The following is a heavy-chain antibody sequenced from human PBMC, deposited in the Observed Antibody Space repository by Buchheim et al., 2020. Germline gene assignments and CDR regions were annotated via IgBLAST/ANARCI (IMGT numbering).Heavy chain of an antibody. CDR2: ISSGSSYI. CDR1: GFTFSAYN. J-gene: IGHJ4*02. V-gene: IGHV3-21*06. Sequence: EVQLVVSGGGLVKPGGSLRLSCAASGFTFSAYNMNWVRQAPGKGLEWVSSISSGSSYIFYADSVKGRFTISRANVKNSLYLQMNSLRAEDTAVYYCARDRGTENTPGFYWGQGTL. D-gene: IGHD3-10*01. CDR3: ARDRGTENTPGFY.